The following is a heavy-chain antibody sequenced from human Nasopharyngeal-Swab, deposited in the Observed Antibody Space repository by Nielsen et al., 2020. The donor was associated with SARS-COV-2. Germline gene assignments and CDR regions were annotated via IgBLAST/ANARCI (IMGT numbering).Heavy chain of an antibody. Sequence: SVKVSCKASGGTFSSYAISWVRQAPGQGLEWMGGIIPIFGTANYAQKFQGRVTITADESPSTAYMELSSLRSEDTAVYYCAGATIFGVVIIGPTTGMDVWGKGTTVTVSS. CDR3: AGATIFGVVIIGPTTGMDV. D-gene: IGHD3-3*01. CDR2: IIPIFGTA. V-gene: IGHV1-69*13. CDR1: GGTFSSYA. J-gene: IGHJ6*04.